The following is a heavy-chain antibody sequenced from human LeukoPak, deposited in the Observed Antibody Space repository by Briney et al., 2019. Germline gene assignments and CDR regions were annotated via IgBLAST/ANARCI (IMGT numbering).Heavy chain of an antibody. CDR1: GFTFSTYS. D-gene: IGHD3-22*01. J-gene: IGHJ4*02. CDR3: ARAEKGGYYDSSGYDY. Sequence: PGGSLRLSCAASGFTFSTYSVNWVRQAPGKGLEWVSFITSSSSTTYYADSGKGRFTISRDNAKNSLYLQMSSLRAEDTAVYYCARAEKGGYYDSSGYDYWGQGTLVTVSS. V-gene: IGHV3-48*01. CDR2: ITSSSSTT.